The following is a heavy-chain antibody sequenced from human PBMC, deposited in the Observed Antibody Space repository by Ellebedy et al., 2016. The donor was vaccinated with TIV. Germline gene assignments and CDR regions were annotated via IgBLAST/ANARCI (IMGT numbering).Heavy chain of an antibody. CDR3: ARGQGWIDY. D-gene: IGHD6-19*01. CDR2: ISDSSSTI. V-gene: IGHV3-48*04. J-gene: IGHJ4*02. CDR1: GFTFSSYS. Sequence: GESLKISXAASGFTFSSYSMNWVRQAPGKGLEWVSYISDSSSTIKYRDSVKGRFIISRDNTKKSLYLQMNSLRAEDTAVYYCARGQGWIDYWGQGTLVTVSS.